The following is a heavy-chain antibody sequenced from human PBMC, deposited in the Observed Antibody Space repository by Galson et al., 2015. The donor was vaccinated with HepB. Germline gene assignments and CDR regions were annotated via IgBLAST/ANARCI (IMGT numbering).Heavy chain of an antibody. CDR1: GFTFSSYG. CDR2: IWYDGSNK. D-gene: IGHD6-13*01. CDR3: ARDGIRIAAAAPLYYYYMDV. V-gene: IGHV3-33*01. J-gene: IGHJ6*03. Sequence: SLRLSCAASGFTFSSYGMHWVRQAPGKGLEWVAVIWYDGSNKYYADSVKGRFTISRDNSKNTLYLQMNSLRAEDTAVYYCARDGIRIAAAAPLYYYYMDVWGKGTTVTVSS.